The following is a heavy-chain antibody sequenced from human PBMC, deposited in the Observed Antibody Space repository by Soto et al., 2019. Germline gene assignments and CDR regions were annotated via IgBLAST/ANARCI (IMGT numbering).Heavy chain of an antibody. CDR1: GYTFTSDV. Sequence: ASVKVSCKASGYTFTSDVISWVRQAPGQGLEWMGWISAYNGNTNYAQKLQGRVTMTTDTSTSTAYMELRSLRSDDTAVYYCAREARVTYYYDSSGYYVGWFDPWGQGTLVTVSS. V-gene: IGHV1-18*01. J-gene: IGHJ5*02. CDR3: AREARVTYYYDSSGYYVGWFDP. CDR2: ISAYNGNT. D-gene: IGHD3-22*01.